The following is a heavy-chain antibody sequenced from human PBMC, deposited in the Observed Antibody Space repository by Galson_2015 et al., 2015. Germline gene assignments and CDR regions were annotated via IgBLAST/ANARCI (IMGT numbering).Heavy chain of an antibody. Sequence: HSGSTNYNPSLKSRVTISVDTSKNQFSLKLSSVTAADTAVYYCARTPLITIFGVVYYMDVWGKGTTVTVSS. D-gene: IGHD3-3*01. J-gene: IGHJ6*03. CDR2: HSGST. CDR3: ARTPLITIFGVVYYMDV. V-gene: IGHV4-34*01.